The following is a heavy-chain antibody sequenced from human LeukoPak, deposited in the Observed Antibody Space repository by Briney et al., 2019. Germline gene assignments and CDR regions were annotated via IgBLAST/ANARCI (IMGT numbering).Heavy chain of an antibody. CDR2: ISSSGTTI. Sequence: PGGSLRLSCAASGFTFSTYTMNWVRQAPGKGLEWVSYISSSGTTIYYADSVKGRFTISRDNAKNSLYLQMNSLTAEDTAVYYCARKLLRADYYYIDVWGKGTTVTVSS. J-gene: IGHJ6*03. D-gene: IGHD4-23*01. CDR1: GFTFSTYT. CDR3: ARKLLRADYYYIDV. V-gene: IGHV3-48*01.